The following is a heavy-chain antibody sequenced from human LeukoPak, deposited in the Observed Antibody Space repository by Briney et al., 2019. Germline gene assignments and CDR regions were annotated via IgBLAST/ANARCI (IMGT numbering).Heavy chain of an antibody. V-gene: IGHV4-59*01. CDR1: GGSISSYY. CDR2: IYYGGST. Sequence: PSETLSLTCTVSGGSISSYYWNRIRQPPGKGLEWIGYIYYGGSTNYNPSLKSRVTISVDTSKNQFSLKLSSVTAADTAVYYCAGRLWRRDGYNLSAFDIWGQGTMVTVSS. J-gene: IGHJ3*02. CDR3: AGRLWRRDGYNLSAFDI. D-gene: IGHD5-24*01.